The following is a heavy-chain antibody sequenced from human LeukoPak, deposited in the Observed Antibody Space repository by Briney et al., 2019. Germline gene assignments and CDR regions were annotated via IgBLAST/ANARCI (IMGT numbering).Heavy chain of an antibody. J-gene: IGHJ4*02. CDR3: ARAYGSGSYYDY. Sequence: GASVKVSCKASGYTFTSYAMHWVRQAPGQRLEWMGWINAGNGNTKYSQEFQGRVTITRDTSASTAYMELSSLRSEDMAVYYCARAYGSGSYYDYWGQGTLVTVSS. CDR2: INAGNGNT. D-gene: IGHD3-10*01. CDR1: GYTFTSYA. V-gene: IGHV1-3*03.